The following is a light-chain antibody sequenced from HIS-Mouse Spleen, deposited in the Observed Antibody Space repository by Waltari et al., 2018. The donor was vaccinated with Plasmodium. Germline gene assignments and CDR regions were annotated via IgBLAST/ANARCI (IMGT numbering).Light chain of an antibody. CDR2: DAS. V-gene: IGKV3-11*01. Sequence: DIVLTQSPSTLSLSPGERATISCRASQIVSSYLAWYQQKPGQAPRLLIYDASTRATGIPARFSGSGSGTDFTLTISSLEPEDFAVYYCQQRSNWPLTFGGGTKVEIK. CDR1: QIVSSY. J-gene: IGKJ4*01. CDR3: QQRSNWPLT.